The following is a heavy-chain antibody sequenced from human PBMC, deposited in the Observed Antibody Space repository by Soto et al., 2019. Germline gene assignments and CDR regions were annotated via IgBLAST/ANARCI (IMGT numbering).Heavy chain of an antibody. CDR1: GYTFTGYY. V-gene: IGHV1-2*04. CDR2: INPNSGGT. J-gene: IGHJ5*02. CDR3: ARDRGEDSSGYWNWFDP. Sequence: ASVKVSCKASGYTFTGYYMHWVRQAPGQGLEWMGWINPNSGGTNYAQKFQGWVTMTRDTSISTAHMELSRLRSDDTAVYYCARDRGEDSSGYWNWFDPWGQGTLVTVSS. D-gene: IGHD3-22*01.